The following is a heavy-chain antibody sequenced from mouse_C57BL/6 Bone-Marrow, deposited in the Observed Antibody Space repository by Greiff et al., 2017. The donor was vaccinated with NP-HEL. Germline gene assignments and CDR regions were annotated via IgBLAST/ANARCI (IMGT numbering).Heavy chain of an antibody. D-gene: IGHD1-1*01. CDR1: GFTFSDAW. J-gene: IGHJ3*01. Sequence: EVQLVESGGGLVQPGGSMKLSCAASGFTFSDAWMDWVRQSPEKGLEWVAEIRNKANNHATYYAESVKGRFTISRDDSKSSVYLQMNSLRAEDTSIYYCTRYYGSSYGFAYWGQGTLVTVSA. CDR2: IRNKANNHAT. V-gene: IGHV6-6*01. CDR3: TRYYGSSYGFAY.